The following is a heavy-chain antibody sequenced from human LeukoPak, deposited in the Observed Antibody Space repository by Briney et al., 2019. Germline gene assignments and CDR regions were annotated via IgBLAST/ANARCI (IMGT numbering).Heavy chain of an antibody. Sequence: ASVEVSCKASGYTFTGYYMHWVRQAPGQGLEWMGWINPNSGGTNYAQKFQGRVTMTRDTSISTAYMELSRLRSDDTAVYYCAREPRRGHWFDPWGQGTLVTVSS. CDR1: GYTFTGYY. V-gene: IGHV1-2*02. CDR2: INPNSGGT. J-gene: IGHJ5*02. CDR3: AREPRRGHWFDP.